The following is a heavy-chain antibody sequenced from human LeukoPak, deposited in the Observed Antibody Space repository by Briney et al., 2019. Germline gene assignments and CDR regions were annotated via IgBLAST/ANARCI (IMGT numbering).Heavy chain of an antibody. D-gene: IGHD6-13*01. CDR1: GFTFSSYA. CDR2: ISYDGSNR. Sequence: GGSLRLSCAASGFTFSSYAMHWGRQAPGKGLEWAAVISYDGSNRYYADSVKGRFTISRDNSKNTLYLQMNSLRAEDTAVYYCARGWQQLPRVLRAYYFDYWGQGTLVTVSS. J-gene: IGHJ4*02. CDR3: ARGWQQLPRVLRAYYFDY. V-gene: IGHV3-30-3*01.